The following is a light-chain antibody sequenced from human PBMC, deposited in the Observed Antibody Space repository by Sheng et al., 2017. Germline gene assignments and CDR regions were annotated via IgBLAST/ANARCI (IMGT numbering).Light chain of an antibody. CDR2: QDS. CDR3: QAWDSRTAV. V-gene: IGLV3-1*01. J-gene: IGLJ1*01. CDR1: RLEDKY. Sequence: SYDLTQPPSVSVSPGQTASIICSGERLEDKYVSWYQHKPGQSPVLVIYQDSERPSGISERFSGSNSGDTATLTISGTRAVDEADYYCQAWDSRTAVFGPGTKVTFL.